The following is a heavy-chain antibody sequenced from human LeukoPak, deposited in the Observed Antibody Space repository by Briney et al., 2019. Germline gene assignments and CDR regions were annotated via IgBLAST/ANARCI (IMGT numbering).Heavy chain of an antibody. CDR1: GFTFSSYS. CDR2: ISSSSSYI. J-gene: IGHJ6*02. CDR3: ARDKYSGYNTPQYGMDV. Sequence: GGSLRLSCAASGFTFSSYSMNWVRQARGKGLEWVSSISSSSSYIYYADSVKGRFTISRDNAKNSLYLQMNSLRAEDTAVYYCARDKYSGYNTPQYGMDVWGQGTTVTVSS. V-gene: IGHV3-21*01. D-gene: IGHD5-12*01.